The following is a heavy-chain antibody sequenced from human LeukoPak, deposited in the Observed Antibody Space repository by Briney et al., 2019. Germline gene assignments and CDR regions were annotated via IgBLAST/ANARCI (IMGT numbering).Heavy chain of an antibody. V-gene: IGHV3-53*01. J-gene: IGHJ2*01. CDR3: ARVGDHFHWFLDL. CDR1: GFTVSTNY. D-gene: IGHD2-21*01. Sequence: GGSLTLSCAASGFTVSTNYMNWVRQAPGKGLEWVSILYSGSDTYYADSVKGRFTTSRDNSRNILFLHMDSLKAEDTATYYCARVGDHFHWFLDLWGRGTLVAVSS. CDR2: LYSGSDT.